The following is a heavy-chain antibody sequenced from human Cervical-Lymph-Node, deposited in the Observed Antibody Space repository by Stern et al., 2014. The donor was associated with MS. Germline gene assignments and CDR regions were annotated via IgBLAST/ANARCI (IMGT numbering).Heavy chain of an antibody. V-gene: IGHV3-30-3*01. J-gene: IGHJ3*01. D-gene: IGHD3-3*01. CDR1: GFTFSPYS. CDR3: ARATSTGGNYRLDL. Sequence: QVQLVESGGGVVHPGRSLRLSCAASGFTFSPYSMHWVCHAPRTGLDRAAIIWYDGSTEHYADSVKGRFSISRDNSKNTLYLQMLSLRPEDTAVYYCARATSTGGNYRLDLWGRGTLVTVSS. CDR2: IWYDGSTE.